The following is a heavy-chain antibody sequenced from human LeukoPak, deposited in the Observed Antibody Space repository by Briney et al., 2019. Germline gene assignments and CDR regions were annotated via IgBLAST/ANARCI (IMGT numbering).Heavy chain of an antibody. Sequence: ASGKVSCKASGYTFTSYGISWVRQAPGQGLEWMGWISAYNGNTNYAQKLQGRVTMTTDTSTSTAYMELRSLRSDDTAVYYCASDRGWYGDYETFDYWGQGTLVTVSS. V-gene: IGHV1-18*01. CDR1: GYTFTSYG. D-gene: IGHD4-17*01. J-gene: IGHJ4*02. CDR3: ASDRGWYGDYETFDY. CDR2: ISAYNGNT.